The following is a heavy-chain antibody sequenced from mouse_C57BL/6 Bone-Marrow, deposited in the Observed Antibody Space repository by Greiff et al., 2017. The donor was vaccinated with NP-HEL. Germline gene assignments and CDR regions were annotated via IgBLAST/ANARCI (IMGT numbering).Heavy chain of an antibody. D-gene: IGHD1-1*01. Sequence: VQLQQSVAELVRPGASVKLSCTASGFNIKNTYMHWVKQRPEQGLEWIGRIDPANGNTKYAPKFQGKATITADTSSNTAYLQLSSLTSEDTAIYYCATSLYYGSSYEVYYAMDYWGQGTSVTVSS. V-gene: IGHV14-3*01. J-gene: IGHJ4*01. CDR3: ATSLYYGSSYEVYYAMDY. CDR1: GFNIKNTY. CDR2: IDPANGNT.